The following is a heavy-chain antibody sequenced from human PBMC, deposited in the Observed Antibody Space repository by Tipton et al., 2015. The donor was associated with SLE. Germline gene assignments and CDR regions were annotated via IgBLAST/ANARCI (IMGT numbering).Heavy chain of an antibody. CDR3: ARSFYNWNEAQWDY. CDR2: IDPSGGST. D-gene: IGHD1-1*01. V-gene: IGHV1-46*02. J-gene: IGHJ4*02. CDR1: GYTFNTYL. Sequence: QVQLVQSGAEVKKPGASVRLSCKTSGYTFNTYLMHWVRQAPGQGLEWMGIIDPSGGSTSYAQKFQGRLTMTRDMSTSTFYIELSTLKSEDTAIYFCARSFYNWNEAQWDYWGQGTLVIVSS.